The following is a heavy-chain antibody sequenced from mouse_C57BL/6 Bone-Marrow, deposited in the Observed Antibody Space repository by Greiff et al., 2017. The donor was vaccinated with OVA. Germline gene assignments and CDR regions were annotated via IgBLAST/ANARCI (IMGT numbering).Heavy chain of an antibody. V-gene: IGHV14-4*01. CDR3: TTWVFDY. CDR1: GFNIKDDY. CDR2: IDPENGDT. J-gene: IGHJ2*01. Sequence: EVQLQQSGAELVRPGASVKLSCTASGFNIKDDYMHWVKQRPEQGLEWIGWIDPENGDTEYASKFQGKATITADTSSNTAYLQLSSLTSEDTAVYYCTTWVFDYWGQGTTLTVSS.